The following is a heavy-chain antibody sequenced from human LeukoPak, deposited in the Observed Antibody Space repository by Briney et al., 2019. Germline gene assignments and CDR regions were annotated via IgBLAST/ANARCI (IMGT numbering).Heavy chain of an antibody. CDR3: AKVLYSNYRDY. CDR1: GFTFSTYA. Sequence: PGGSLRLSCAASGFTFSTYAMSWVRQAPGKGLEWVSAISGSGGNTDYADSVKGRFTISRDNSKNTLYLQLNSLRAEDTAIYCCAKVLYSNYRDYWGQGTLVTVSS. J-gene: IGHJ4*02. D-gene: IGHD4-11*01. V-gene: IGHV3-23*01. CDR2: ISGSGGNT.